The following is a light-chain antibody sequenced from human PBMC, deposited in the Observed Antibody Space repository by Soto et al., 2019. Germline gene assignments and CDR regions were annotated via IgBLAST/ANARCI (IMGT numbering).Light chain of an antibody. J-gene: IGLJ1*01. CDR3: AAWDDSLRGV. Sequence: QSVLTQPPSASGTPGQRVTISCSRSSSNIGSNYVYWYQQLPGTAPKLLIFRNNQRPSGVPDRFSGSKSGTSASLAISGLRSEDEADYYCAAWDDSLRGVFGTGTKLTVL. V-gene: IGLV1-47*01. CDR2: RNN. CDR1: SSNIGSNY.